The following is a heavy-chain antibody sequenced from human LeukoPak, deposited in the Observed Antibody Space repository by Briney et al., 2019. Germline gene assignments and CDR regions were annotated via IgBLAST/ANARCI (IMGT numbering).Heavy chain of an antibody. CDR3: ARDYLVHSPTQGGSGDDAFDI. Sequence: GGSLRLSCAASGFTFSSYGMHWVRQAPGKGLEWVAFIRSDGSNKYYADSVKGRFTISRDNSKNTLYLQMNSLRAEDTAVYYCARDYLVHSPTQGGSGDDAFDIWGQGTMVTVSS. CDR1: GFTFSSYG. CDR2: IRSDGSNK. V-gene: IGHV3-30*02. D-gene: IGHD3-16*01. J-gene: IGHJ3*02.